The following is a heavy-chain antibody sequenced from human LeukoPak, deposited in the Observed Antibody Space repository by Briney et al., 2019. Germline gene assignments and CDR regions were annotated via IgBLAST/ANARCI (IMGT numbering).Heavy chain of an antibody. Sequence: GGSLRLSCAGSGFIFPDYTLHWARQAPGKGLESVSVVTVDGGNTYYADSVKGRFTISRDNSKSTLILQMNSLRVEDTALHYCTKRVKYGGTWDHFADWGQGTLVTVSS. J-gene: IGHJ4*02. V-gene: IGHV3-30*07. D-gene: IGHD1-26*01. CDR2: VTVDGGNT. CDR3: TKRVKYGGTWDHFAD. CDR1: GFIFPDYT.